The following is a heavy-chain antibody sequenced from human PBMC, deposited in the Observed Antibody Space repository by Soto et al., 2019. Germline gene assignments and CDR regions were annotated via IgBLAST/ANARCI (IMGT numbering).Heavy chain of an antibody. D-gene: IGHD2-2*01. J-gene: IGHJ4*02. CDR3: ARDHDIVVVPAAMPTSD. CDR1: GYTFTSYA. V-gene: IGHV1-3*01. Sequence: ASVKVSCKASGYTFTSYAMHWVRQAPGQRLEWMGWINAGNGNTKYSQKFQGRVTITRDTSASTAYMELSSLRSEDTAVYYCARDHDIVVVPAAMPTSDWGQGTLVTVSS. CDR2: INAGNGNT.